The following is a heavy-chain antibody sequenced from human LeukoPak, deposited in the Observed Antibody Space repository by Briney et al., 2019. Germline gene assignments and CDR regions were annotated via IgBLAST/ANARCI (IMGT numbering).Heavy chain of an antibody. CDR2: ISWNSGSI. CDR1: GFTFDGYA. V-gene: IGHV3-9*01. Sequence: GRSLRLSCAASGFTFDGYAMHWVRQAPGKGLEWVSGISWNSGSIGYADSVKGRFTISRDNSKNTLYLQMNSLRAEDTAVYYCGRGNYGDYFDYWGQGTLVTVSS. J-gene: IGHJ4*02. CDR3: GRGNYGDYFDY. D-gene: IGHD4-17*01.